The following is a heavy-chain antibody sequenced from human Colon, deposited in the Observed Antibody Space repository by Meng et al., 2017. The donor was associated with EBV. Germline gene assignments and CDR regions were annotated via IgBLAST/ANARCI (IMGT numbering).Heavy chain of an antibody. CDR2: IYYTGST. Sequence: QVSPPVVLNPSRRLSLACTVSSGSIKSGDHYWSWIRQHPGKGMEWIGYIYYTGSTYYNPSIKSRVTISMDTSKNQFSLRLSSVTAADTAVYYCARNYYFDYWGQGTLVTVSS. CDR1: SGSIKSGDHY. J-gene: IGHJ4*02. CDR3: ARNYYFDY. V-gene: IGHV4-30-4*01.